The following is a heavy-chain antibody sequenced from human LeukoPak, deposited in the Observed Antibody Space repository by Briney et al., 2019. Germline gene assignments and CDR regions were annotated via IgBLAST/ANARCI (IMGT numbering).Heavy chain of an antibody. V-gene: IGHV3-74*01. CDR2: ISGDGRST. Sequence: PGGSLRLSCAASGFTFRSNWMHWVRQAPGKELVWVSRISGDGRSTDYADSVKGRFTISRDNAKNTLYKQMNSLRAEDTAVYYCARAPWELDDWGQGTLVTVSS. CDR1: GFTFRSNW. CDR3: ARAPWELDD. J-gene: IGHJ4*02. D-gene: IGHD1-26*01.